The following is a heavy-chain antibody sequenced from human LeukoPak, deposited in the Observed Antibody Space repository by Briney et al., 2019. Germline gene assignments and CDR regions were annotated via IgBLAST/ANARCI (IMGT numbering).Heavy chain of an antibody. Sequence: GGSRSLPWAPSGFTFGNSWVHWVRQAPGKGLVWVSLINADGSTTTYADSVKGRFTISRDNARNTLSLQMNSLTIEDTAVYYCVVVVEPPDSDGFDVWGQGTMITVSS. D-gene: IGHD1-14*01. V-gene: IGHV3-74*01. CDR1: GFTFGNSW. CDR2: INADGSTT. J-gene: IGHJ3*01. CDR3: VVVVEPPDSDGFDV.